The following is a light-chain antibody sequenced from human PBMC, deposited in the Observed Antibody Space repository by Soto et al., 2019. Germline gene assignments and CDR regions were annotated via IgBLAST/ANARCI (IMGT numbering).Light chain of an antibody. CDR1: SSDVGGYDF. CDR2: EVS. Sequence: QSALTQPPSASGSPGQSVTISCTGTSSDVGGYDFVSWYQQHPGKAPKLIIYEVSKWPSGVPDRFSGSKSGNTASLTVSGLQAEDEADYYCTSYAGGYYNWVFGGWTKLTVL. CDR3: TSYAGGYYNWV. V-gene: IGLV2-8*01. J-gene: IGLJ3*02.